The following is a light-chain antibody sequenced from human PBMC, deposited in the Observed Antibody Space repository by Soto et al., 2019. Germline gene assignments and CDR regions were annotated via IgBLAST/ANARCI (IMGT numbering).Light chain of an antibody. J-gene: IGLJ2*01. CDR1: SGHSSYA. Sequence: QPVLTQSPSASASLGASVKLTCTLSSGHSSYAIAWHQQQTEKGPRYLMKVNSDGRHNKGAGIPDRFSGSSSVAERYLTISSLQSEDEADYYCQTWGTGIHVVFGGGTKLTVL. CDR3: QTWGTGIHVV. V-gene: IGLV4-69*01. CDR2: VNSDGRH.